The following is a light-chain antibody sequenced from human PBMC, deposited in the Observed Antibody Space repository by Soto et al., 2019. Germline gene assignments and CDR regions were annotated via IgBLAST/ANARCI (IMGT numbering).Light chain of an antibody. CDR2: EGS. V-gene: IGLV2-23*03. CDR3: CSYAGSSTFF. CDR1: SSDVGSYNL. J-gene: IGLJ2*01. Sequence: QSALTQPASVSGSPGQSITISCTGTSSDVGSYNLVSWYQQHPGKAPKLMIYEGSKRSSGVSNRFSGSKSGNTASLTISGLQAEDEADYYCCSYAGSSTFFFGGGTKLTVL.